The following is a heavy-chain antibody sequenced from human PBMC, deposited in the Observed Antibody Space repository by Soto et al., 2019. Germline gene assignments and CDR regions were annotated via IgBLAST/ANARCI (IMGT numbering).Heavy chain of an antibody. CDR2: IIPIFGTA. CDR3: ARDGLTVAGTDYYYGMDV. V-gene: IGHV1-69*12. CDR1: GGTFSSYA. D-gene: IGHD6-19*01. Sequence: QVQLVQSGAEVKKPGSSVKVSCKASGGTFSSYAISWVRQAPGQGLEWMGGIIPIFGTANYAQKFQGRVTITADXXTXTXXMELSSLRSEDTAVYYCARDGLTVAGTDYYYGMDVWGQGTTVTVSS. J-gene: IGHJ6*02.